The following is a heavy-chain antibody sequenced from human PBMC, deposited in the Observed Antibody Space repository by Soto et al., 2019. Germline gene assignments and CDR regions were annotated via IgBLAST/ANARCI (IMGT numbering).Heavy chain of an antibody. J-gene: IGHJ4*02. CDR2: VYYSGTT. Sequence: QVQLQGWGPGLVKPSQTLSLTCTVSGGSIRNGDYYWGWIRQPPGKGLEWIGYVYYSGTTYSHPSLKSRVTISVDTSENEFSLRLSSVTAADTAVYYCVTVNLVGAAYYFDYWGPGTLVTVSS. CDR1: GGSIRNGDYY. V-gene: IGHV4-30-4*01. D-gene: IGHD1-26*01. CDR3: VTVNLVGAAYYFDY.